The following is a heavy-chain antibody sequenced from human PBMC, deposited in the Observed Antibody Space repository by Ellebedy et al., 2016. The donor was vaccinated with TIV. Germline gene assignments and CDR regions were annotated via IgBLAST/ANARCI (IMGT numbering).Heavy chain of an antibody. J-gene: IGHJ6*02. Sequence: GESLKISXAASGFTLSTYAMSWVRQAPGKGLEWVSSISATGGTTYYTDSVKGRFTISRDDSKNTLFVQMNSLRVDDTAVYYCAKDQKGNYLHHGLDVWGQGTTVTVSS. D-gene: IGHD1-7*01. CDR1: GFTLSTYA. CDR2: ISATGGTT. CDR3: AKDQKGNYLHHGLDV. V-gene: IGHV3-23*01.